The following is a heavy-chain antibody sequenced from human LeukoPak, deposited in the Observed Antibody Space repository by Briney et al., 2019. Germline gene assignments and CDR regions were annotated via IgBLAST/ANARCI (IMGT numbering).Heavy chain of an antibody. D-gene: IGHD3-22*01. CDR2: IYYSGST. Sequence: SETLSLTCTVSGGSISRSSYYWGWIRQPPGKGLEWIGSIYYSGSTYYNPSLKSRVTTSVDTSKNQFSLKLSSVTAADTAVYYCARRFYDSSGYYGIDYWGQGTLVTVSA. CDR3: ARRFYDSSGYYGIDY. CDR1: GGSISRSSYY. V-gene: IGHV4-39*01. J-gene: IGHJ4*02.